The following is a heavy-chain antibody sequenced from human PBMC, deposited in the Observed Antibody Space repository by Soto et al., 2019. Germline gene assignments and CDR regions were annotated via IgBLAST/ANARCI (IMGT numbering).Heavy chain of an antibody. J-gene: IGHJ6*02. CDR2: INPNSGGT. Sequence: ASVKVSCKASGYTFTGYYMHWVRQAPGQGLEWMGWINPNSGGTNYAQKFQGRVTMTRDTSISTAYMELSRLRSDDTAVYYCARGGVRTYYDFWSGPPTEGAMDVWGQGTTVTVSS. V-gene: IGHV1-2*02. CDR1: GYTFTGYY. CDR3: ARGGVRTYYDFWSGPPTEGAMDV. D-gene: IGHD3-3*01.